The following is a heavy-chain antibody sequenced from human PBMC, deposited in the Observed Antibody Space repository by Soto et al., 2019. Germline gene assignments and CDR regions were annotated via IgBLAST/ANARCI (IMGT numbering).Heavy chain of an antibody. Sequence: QVQLVQSGAEVKKPGSSVKVSCKASGGTFSNYAISWVRQAPGQGLEWMGGLIPIFGTPDYAQKFQGRVTITADGPTSTAYMELSSLRSEDTAVYYCAGQLTGDSYYYGMDVWGQGTTVTVSS. D-gene: IGHD7-27*01. J-gene: IGHJ6*02. CDR1: GGTFSNYA. CDR2: LIPIFGTP. V-gene: IGHV1-69*12. CDR3: AGQLTGDSYYYGMDV.